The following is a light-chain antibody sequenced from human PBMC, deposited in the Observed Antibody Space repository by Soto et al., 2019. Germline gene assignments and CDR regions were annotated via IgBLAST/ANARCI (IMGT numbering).Light chain of an antibody. Sequence: DIQLTQSPSFLSASVGDRVTITCRASQGISSYLAWYQQKPGKAPKLLIYAASTLQSGVPSRFSGSGSGTEFTLTISSLQPEDFATYYCQQHNSYPLTFGGGTKVETK. CDR1: QGISSY. CDR2: AAS. CDR3: QQHNSYPLT. V-gene: IGKV1-9*01. J-gene: IGKJ4*01.